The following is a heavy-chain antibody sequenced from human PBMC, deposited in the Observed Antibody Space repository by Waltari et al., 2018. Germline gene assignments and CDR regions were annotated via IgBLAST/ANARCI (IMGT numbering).Heavy chain of an antibody. V-gene: IGHV3-21*01. D-gene: IGHD3-10*01. CDR3: ARVSGSGSSSPYYGMDV. Sequence: EVQLVESGGGLVKPGGSLSLSCAASGFTFSSYSMNWVRQAPGQGLEWVSSISSSSSYIYYADSVKGRFTISRDNAKNSLYLQMNSLRAEDTAVYYCARVSGSGSSSPYYGMDVWGQGTTVTVSS. CDR2: ISSSSSYI. CDR1: GFTFSSYS. J-gene: IGHJ6*02.